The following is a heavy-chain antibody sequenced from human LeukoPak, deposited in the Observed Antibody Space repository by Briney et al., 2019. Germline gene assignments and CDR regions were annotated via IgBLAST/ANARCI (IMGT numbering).Heavy chain of an antibody. V-gene: IGHV1-46*01. Sequence: ASVKVSCKASGYTFTSYYMHWVRQAPGQGLEWMGIINPSGGSTSYAQKFQGRVTMTRDMSTSTVYMELSRLRSDDTAVYYCAREFYYGSGSYLSWFDPWGQGTLVTVSS. CDR3: AREFYYGSGSYLSWFDP. CDR1: GYTFTSYY. CDR2: INPSGGST. D-gene: IGHD3-10*01. J-gene: IGHJ5*02.